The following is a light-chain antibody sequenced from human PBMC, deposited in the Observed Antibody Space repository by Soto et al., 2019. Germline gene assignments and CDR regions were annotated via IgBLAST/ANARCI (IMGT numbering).Light chain of an antibody. V-gene: IGKV3-20*01. J-gene: IGKJ5*01. CDR2: GAS. Sequence: EIVLTQSPGTLSLSPGERATLSCRASKSVSSSYLAWYQQKPGQAPRLLIYGASSRATGIPDRFSGSGSGTDFTLTISRLEPEDFAVYYCQQYVSSPPITFGQGTRLEIK. CDR3: QQYVSSPPIT. CDR1: KSVSSSY.